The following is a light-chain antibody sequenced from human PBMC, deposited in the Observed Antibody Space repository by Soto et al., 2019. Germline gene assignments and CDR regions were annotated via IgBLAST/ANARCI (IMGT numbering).Light chain of an antibody. J-gene: IGLJ2*01. CDR3: CSYAGGSIYVL. CDR1: SGDVGIFNH. Sequence: QSVLTQPASVSGSPGQSITISCTGTSGDVGIFNHVSWYQHHPGKAPDLIIYEVSKRPSGVSNRFSGSKSGNTASLTISGLQAEDEADDYCCSYAGGSIYVLFGGGTKVTVL. V-gene: IGLV2-23*02. CDR2: EVS.